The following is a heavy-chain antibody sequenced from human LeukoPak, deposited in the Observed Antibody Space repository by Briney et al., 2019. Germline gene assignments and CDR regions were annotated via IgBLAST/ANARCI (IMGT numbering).Heavy chain of an antibody. J-gene: IGHJ5*02. D-gene: IGHD2-15*01. Sequence: ASVKVSCKASGYTFTAYCMHWVRQAPGQGLEWMGWIDSKNGDTKYAQKFQSRLTITRDTSIGIAYMELRSLTSDDTAVYCASEAYCSGGRCSVQRVASWGQGTPVTVSS. CDR2: IDSKNGDT. V-gene: IGHV1-2*02. CDR1: GYTFTAYC. CDR3: ASEAYCSGGRCSVQRVAS.